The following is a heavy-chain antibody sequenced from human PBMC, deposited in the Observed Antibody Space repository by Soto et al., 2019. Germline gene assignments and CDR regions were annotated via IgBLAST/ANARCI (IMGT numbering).Heavy chain of an antibody. CDR1: GYSFMKYG. CDR3: AREASVLIPAAQPSRFDS. Sequence: GPPVKVSCKGFGYSFMKYGINWVRQSPGQGLEWVGWISPYSGYTHSAQKFHGRLTLTTDTAASTAYMELRILRSADTALYYCAREASVLIPAAQPSRFDSWGPGTMVTV. J-gene: IGHJ4*02. V-gene: IGHV1-18*01. D-gene: IGHD2-2*01. CDR2: ISPYSGYT.